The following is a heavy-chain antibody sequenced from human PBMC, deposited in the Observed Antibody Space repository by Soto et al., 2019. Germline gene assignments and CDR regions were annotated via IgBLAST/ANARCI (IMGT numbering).Heavy chain of an antibody. D-gene: IGHD3-10*01. CDR1: GYTLTELS. V-gene: IGHV1-24*01. CDR3: AIAVRRSNQFDR. Sequence: ASVKVSCKVSGYTLTELSIHWVRQAPGEGLEWMGGFDLENGETIYAQRFQGRVTMTEESSADTPYMELSSLRSEDTAVYYCAIAVRRSNQFDRCGQGPMVVVSS. J-gene: IGHJ5*02. CDR2: FDLENGET.